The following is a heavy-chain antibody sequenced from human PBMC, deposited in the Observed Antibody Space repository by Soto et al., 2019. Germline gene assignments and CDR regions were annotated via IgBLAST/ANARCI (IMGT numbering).Heavy chain of an antibody. J-gene: IGHJ6*02. CDR2: IYPGDSDT. V-gene: IGHV5-51*01. Sequence: RGESLKISCKGSGYSFTSYWIGWVRQMPGKGLEWMGIIYPGDSDTRYSPSFQGQVTISADKSISTAYLQWSSLKASDTAMYYCASGSSWYRHYYGMDVWGQGTTVTV. D-gene: IGHD6-13*01. CDR3: ASGSSWYRHYYGMDV. CDR1: GYSFTSYW.